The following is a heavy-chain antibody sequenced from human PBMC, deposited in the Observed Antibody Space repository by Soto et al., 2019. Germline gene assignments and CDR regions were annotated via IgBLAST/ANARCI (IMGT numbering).Heavy chain of an antibody. CDR1: GGTFSSYT. CDR2: IIPILGIA. J-gene: IGHJ5*02. V-gene: IGHV1-69*02. Sequence: QVQLVQSGAEVKKPGSSVKVSCKASGGTFSSYTISWVRQAPGQGLEWMGRIIPILGIANYAQKLQGRVTITADKSTSTAYMELSSLRSEDTAVYYCARGGFAIFGVVTNWFDPWGQGTLVTVSS. CDR3: ARGGFAIFGVVTNWFDP. D-gene: IGHD3-3*01.